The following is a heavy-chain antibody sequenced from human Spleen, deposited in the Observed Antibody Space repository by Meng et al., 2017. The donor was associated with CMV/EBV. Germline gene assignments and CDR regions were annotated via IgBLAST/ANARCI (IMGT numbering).Heavy chain of an antibody. CDR2: INHSGST. J-gene: IGHJ4*02. CDR3: ASSDIVLIPASLTFDY. D-gene: IGHD2-2*01. Sequence: SGTLSLTCAVYGGSFSGYSWSWIRQPPGKGLEWIGEINHSGSTNYNPSLKSRVTISVDTSKNQFSLKVSSVTAADTAVYYCASSDIVLIPASLTFDYWGQGTLVTVSS. CDR1: GGSFSGYS. V-gene: IGHV4-34*01.